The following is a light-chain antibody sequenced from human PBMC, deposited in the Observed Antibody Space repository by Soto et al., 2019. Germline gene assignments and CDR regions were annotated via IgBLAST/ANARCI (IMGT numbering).Light chain of an antibody. CDR2: EVS. J-gene: IGLJ2*01. Sequence: QSVLTQPASVSGSPGQSITISCTGTSSDVGGYNYVSWYQQHPGKAPKLMIYEVSNRPSGVSNRFSGSKSGNTASLTISGHQAEDEADYYCSSYTSSSTVIFGEGTKLTVL. CDR3: SSYTSSSTVI. V-gene: IGLV2-14*01. CDR1: SSDVGGYNY.